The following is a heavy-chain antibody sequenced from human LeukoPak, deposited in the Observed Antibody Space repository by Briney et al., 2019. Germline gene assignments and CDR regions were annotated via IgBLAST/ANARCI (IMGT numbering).Heavy chain of an antibody. CDR2: INPNSGGT. J-gene: IGHJ4*02. Sequence: GASVKVSCKASGYTFTGYYMHWVRQAPGQGLEWMGWINPNSGGTNYAQKFQGRVTMTRDTSISTAYMELSRLRSDDTAVYYCARGPVVSGTRAALLRGYSGYWEPDYWGQGTLVTVSS. CDR3: ARGPVVSGTRAALLRGYSGYWEPDY. V-gene: IGHV1-2*02. CDR1: GYTFTGYY. D-gene: IGHD5-12*01.